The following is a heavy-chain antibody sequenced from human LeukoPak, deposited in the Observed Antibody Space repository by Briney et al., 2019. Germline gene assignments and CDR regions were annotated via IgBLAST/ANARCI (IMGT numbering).Heavy chain of an antibody. D-gene: IGHD2/OR15-2a*01. CDR3: ARQGGTYFPHFDV. Sequence: SETLSLTCTVSGGSISGDYWSWIRQSPGKELELIGYIYFPGHTNYKPSLRSRVTISGDTSKNVFSLTLNSVTAADMAIYYCARQGGTYFPHFDVWGPGTLVTVSS. V-gene: IGHV4-59*08. J-gene: IGHJ4*02. CDR2: IYFPGHT. CDR1: GGSISGDY.